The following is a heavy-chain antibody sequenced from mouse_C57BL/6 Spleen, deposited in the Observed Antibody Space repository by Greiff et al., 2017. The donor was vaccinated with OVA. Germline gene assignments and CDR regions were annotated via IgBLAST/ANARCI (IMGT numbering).Heavy chain of an antibody. J-gene: IGHJ1*03. V-gene: IGHV1-69*01. D-gene: IGHD2-3*01. CDR1: GYTFTSYW. Sequence: QVQLQQPGAELVMPGASVKLSCKASGYTFTSYWMHWVKQRPGQGLEWIGEIDPSDSYTNYNQQFKGKSTLTVDKSSSTAYMQLSSLTSEDSAVYYCARCPYYEGYYVGYWYFDVWGTGTTVTVSS. CDR3: ARCPYYEGYYVGYWYFDV. CDR2: IDPSDSYT.